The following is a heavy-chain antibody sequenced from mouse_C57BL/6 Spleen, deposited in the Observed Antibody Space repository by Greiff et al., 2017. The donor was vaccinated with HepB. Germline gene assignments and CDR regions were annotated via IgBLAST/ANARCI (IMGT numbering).Heavy chain of an antibody. Sequence: VKLMESGPGLVAPSQSLSITCTVSGFSLTSYGVHWVRQPPGKGLEWLVVIWSDGSTTYNSALKSRLSISKDNSKSQVFLKMNSLQTDDTAMYYCARHHYYGSRGAMDYWGQGTSVTVSS. CDR2: IWSDGST. J-gene: IGHJ4*01. D-gene: IGHD1-1*01. CDR3: ARHHYYGSRGAMDY. CDR1: GFSLTSYG. V-gene: IGHV2-6-1*01.